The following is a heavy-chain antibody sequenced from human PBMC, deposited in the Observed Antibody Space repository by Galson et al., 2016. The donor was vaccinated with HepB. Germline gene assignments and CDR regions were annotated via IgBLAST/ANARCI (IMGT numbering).Heavy chain of an antibody. CDR1: GFSFSTHSVG. V-gene: IGHV2-5*02. J-gene: IGHJ4*02. CDR2: IYWDDDK. CDR3: AAGVTTTLDY. Sequence: PALVKPTQTLTLTCTFSGFSFSTHSVGVGWIRQPPGKALEWLALIYWDDDKRYSPSLKSRLTITKDTSKNQVVLTMTNMDPVDTATYYCAAGVTTTLDYWGQGTLVTVSS. D-gene: IGHD4-17*01.